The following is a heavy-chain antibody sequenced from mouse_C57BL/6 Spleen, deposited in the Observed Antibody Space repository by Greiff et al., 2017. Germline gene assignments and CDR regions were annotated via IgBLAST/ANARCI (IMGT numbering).Heavy chain of an antibody. D-gene: IGHD3-2*02. CDR1: GYAFSSSW. J-gene: IGHJ3*01. CDR2: IYPGDGDT. V-gene: IGHV1-82*01. Sequence: QVQLQQPGPELVKPGASVKISCKASGYAFSSSWMNWVKQRPGQGLEWIGRIYPGDGDTNYNGKFKGKATLTADKSSSTAYMQLSSLTSEDSAVYFCARDGQLRPFAYWGQGTLVTVSA. CDR3: ARDGQLRPFAY.